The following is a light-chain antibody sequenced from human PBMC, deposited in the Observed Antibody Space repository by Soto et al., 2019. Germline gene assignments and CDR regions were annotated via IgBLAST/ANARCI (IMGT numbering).Light chain of an antibody. CDR1: QSVSSN. Sequence: EIVMTQSPATLSVSPGERATLSCRASQSVSSNLAWYQQKPGQAPRLLIYGASTRATGIPARFSGSGSGTEFTLIISSLQSEDFEVYYCQQYNNWPPWTFGQGTKVEIK. CDR3: QQYNNWPPWT. J-gene: IGKJ1*01. CDR2: GAS. V-gene: IGKV3-15*01.